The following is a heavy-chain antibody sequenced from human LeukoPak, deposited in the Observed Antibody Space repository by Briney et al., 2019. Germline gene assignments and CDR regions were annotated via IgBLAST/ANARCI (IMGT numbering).Heavy chain of an antibody. CDR1: GGSISSSSYY. CDR2: IYYSGST. J-gene: IGHJ4*02. Sequence: NPSETLSLTCTVSGGSISSSSYYWGWIRQPPGKGLEWIGSIYYSGSTYYNPSLKSRVTISVDTSKNQFSLKPSSVTAADRAVYYCARHAAYIVLMVYAIGYFDYWGQGTLVTVSS. D-gene: IGHD2-8*01. CDR3: ARHAAYIVLMVYAIGYFDY. V-gene: IGHV4-39*01.